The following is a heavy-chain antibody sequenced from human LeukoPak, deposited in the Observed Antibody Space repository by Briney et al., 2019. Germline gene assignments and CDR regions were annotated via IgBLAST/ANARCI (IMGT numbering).Heavy chain of an antibody. Sequence: SQTLSLTCTVSGGSISSGGYYWSWIRQPAGKGLEWIGRIYTSGSTNYNPSLKSRVTISVDTSKNQFSLKLNSVSATDTAVYYCARDRGFGESYPGMTYFDYWGQGTLVTVSS. CDR2: IYTSGST. CDR1: GGSISSGGYY. CDR3: ARDRGFGESYPGMTYFDY. J-gene: IGHJ4*02. V-gene: IGHV4-61*02. D-gene: IGHD3-10*01.